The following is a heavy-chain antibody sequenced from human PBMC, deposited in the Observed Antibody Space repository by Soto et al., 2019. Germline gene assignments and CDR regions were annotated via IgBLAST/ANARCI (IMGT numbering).Heavy chain of an antibody. Sequence: ASVKVSCKASGYTFTNYGISWVRQAPGQGLEWMGIINPSGGSTSYAQKFQGRVTMTRDTSTSTVYMELSSLRSEDTAVYYCARGPIYRPFTGGLRAHDAFDIWGQGTMVTVSS. CDR2: INPSGGST. CDR1: GYTFTNYG. V-gene: IGHV1-46*01. D-gene: IGHD3-16*01. CDR3: ARGPIYRPFTGGLRAHDAFDI. J-gene: IGHJ3*02.